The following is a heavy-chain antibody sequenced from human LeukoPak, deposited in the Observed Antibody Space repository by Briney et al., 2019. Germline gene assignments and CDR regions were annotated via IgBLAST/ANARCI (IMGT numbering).Heavy chain of an antibody. J-gene: IGHJ4*02. V-gene: IGHV4-34*01. CDR1: GGSFSDYS. CDR3: AGGTYYFDY. CDR2: INHSGST. Sequence: SETLSLTCAVYGGSFSDYSWNWIRQPPGKGLEWIGEINHSGSTNCNPSLKSRVTISVDTSKNQFSLKLSSVTVADTAVYYCAGGTYYFDYWGQGTLVTVSS. D-gene: IGHD3-16*01.